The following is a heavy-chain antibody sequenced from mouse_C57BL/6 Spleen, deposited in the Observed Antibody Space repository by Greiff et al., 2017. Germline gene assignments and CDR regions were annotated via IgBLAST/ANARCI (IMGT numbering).Heavy chain of an antibody. CDR3: AREGEDYFDY. CDR2: INPNNGGT. Sequence: VQLKESGPELVKPGASVKMSCKASGYTFTDYNMHWVKQSHGKSLEWIGYINPNNGGTSYNQKFKGKATLTVNKSSSTAYMELRSLTSEDSAVYYCAREGEDYFDYWGQGTTLTVSS. J-gene: IGHJ2*01. V-gene: IGHV1-22*01. CDR1: GYTFTDYN.